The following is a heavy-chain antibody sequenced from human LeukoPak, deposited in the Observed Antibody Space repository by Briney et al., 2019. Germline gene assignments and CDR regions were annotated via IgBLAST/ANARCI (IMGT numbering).Heavy chain of an antibody. CDR1: GFTFSSYA. CDR3: ARESYYYYGMDV. CDR2: IYTSGST. J-gene: IGHJ6*02. V-gene: IGHV4-4*07. Sequence: GSLRLSCAASGFTFSSYAMSWIRQPAGKGLEWIGRIYTSGSTNYNPSLKSRVTMSVDTSKNQFSLKLSSVTAADTAVYYCARESYYYYGMDVWGQGTTVTVSS.